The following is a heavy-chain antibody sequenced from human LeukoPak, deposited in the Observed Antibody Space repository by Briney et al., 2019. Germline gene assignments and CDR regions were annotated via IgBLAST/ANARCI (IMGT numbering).Heavy chain of an antibody. V-gene: IGHV3-30*18. J-gene: IGHJ3*02. CDR3: AKFQGGYNVGDAFDM. D-gene: IGHD5-24*01. CDR2: ISYDGSNK. Sequence: GGSLRLSCAASGFTFSSYGMHWVRQAPAKGLEWVAIISYDGSNKFYADSVKGRFTISRDNSKNTLYLQMNSLTAEDTAVYYCAKFQGGYNVGDAFDMWGQGTMVTVSS. CDR1: GFTFSSYG.